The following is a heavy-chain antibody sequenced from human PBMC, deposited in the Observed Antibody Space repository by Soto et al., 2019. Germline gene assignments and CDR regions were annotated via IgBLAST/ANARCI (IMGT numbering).Heavy chain of an antibody. D-gene: IGHD3-10*01. V-gene: IGHV3-30*18. CDR2: ISYDGSEK. Sequence: PGGSLRLSCAASGFTFSGFGMHWVRQAPGKGLEWVAVISYDGSEKYYADSVKGRFTISRASSKNTLYLQMNSLRAEDTAVYSCAKDRPWFGELLSSPFDIWAQGKMVT. J-gene: IGHJ3*02. CDR1: GFTFSGFG. CDR3: AKDRPWFGELLSSPFDI.